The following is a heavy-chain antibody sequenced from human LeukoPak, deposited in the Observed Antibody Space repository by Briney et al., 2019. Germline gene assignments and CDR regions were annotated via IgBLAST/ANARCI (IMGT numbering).Heavy chain of an antibody. Sequence: SVTVSCTASGGTFSSYAISWVRQAPGQGLEWMGGIIPIFGTANYAQKFQGRVTITADESTSTAYMELSSLRSEDTAVYYCASGRDGYNYYWGQGTLVTVSS. CDR2: IIPIFGTA. D-gene: IGHD5-24*01. CDR1: GGTFSSYA. J-gene: IGHJ4*02. V-gene: IGHV1-69*13. CDR3: ASGRDGYNYY.